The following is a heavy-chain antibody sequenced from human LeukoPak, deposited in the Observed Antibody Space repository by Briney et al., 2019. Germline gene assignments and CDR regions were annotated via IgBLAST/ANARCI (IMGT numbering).Heavy chain of an antibody. Sequence: SETLSLTCTVSGDSISRGDYYSSWVRQPPGKGLEWIVDILYNWNTYYNTSRKIRLSISVDTSKNQFSLKLSSVTAADTAVYYCVRVVGATRGRFDPWGQGTLVTVSS. CDR3: VRVVGATRGRFDP. CDR1: GDSISRGDYY. D-gene: IGHD1-26*01. J-gene: IGHJ5*02. V-gene: IGHV4-30-4*08. CDR2: ILYNWNT.